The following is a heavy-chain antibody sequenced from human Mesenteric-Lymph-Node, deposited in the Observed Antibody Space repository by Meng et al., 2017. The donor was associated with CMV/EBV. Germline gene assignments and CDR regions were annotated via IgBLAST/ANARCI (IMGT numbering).Heavy chain of an antibody. CDR1: GASISSYY. J-gene: IGHJ3*02. D-gene: IGHD3-3*01. CDR3: ARAQDIDYYDFWKRAFDI. Sequence: GSLRLSCTVSGASISSYYWTWIRQPPGKGLEWIGYIFYDGSTNYNPSLKSRLTISLDTSKNHFSLKLSSVTAADTAVYYCARAQDIDYYDFWKRAFDIWGQGTMVTVSS. V-gene: IGHV4-59*01. CDR2: IFYDGST.